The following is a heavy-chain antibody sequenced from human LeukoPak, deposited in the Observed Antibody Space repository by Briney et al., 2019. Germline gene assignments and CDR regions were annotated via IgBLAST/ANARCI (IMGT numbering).Heavy chain of an antibody. CDR3: ARDNPSYSSSVKLAAFDI. Sequence: GGSLRLSCAASGFTFSSYSMNWVRQAPGKGLEWVSSISSSSSYIYYADSVKGRFTISRDNAKNSLYLQMNSLRAEDTAVYYCARDNPSYSSSVKLAAFDIWGQGTMVTVSS. J-gene: IGHJ3*02. CDR2: ISSSSSYI. V-gene: IGHV3-21*01. CDR1: GFTFSSYS. D-gene: IGHD6-6*01.